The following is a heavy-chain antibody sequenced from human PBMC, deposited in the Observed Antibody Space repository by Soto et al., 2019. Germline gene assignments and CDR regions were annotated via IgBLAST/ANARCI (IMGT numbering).Heavy chain of an antibody. CDR1: GFTFSSYA. D-gene: IGHD6-13*01. V-gene: IGHV3-23*01. CDR2: ISGSGGST. J-gene: IGHJ3*02. Sequence: GGSLRLSCAASGFTFSSYAMSWVRQAPGKGLEWVSAISGSGGSTYYADSVKGRFTISRDNSKNTLYLQMNSLRAEDTAVYYCAKDRSSSEVWENDAFDIWGQGTMVTVSS. CDR3: AKDRSSSEVWENDAFDI.